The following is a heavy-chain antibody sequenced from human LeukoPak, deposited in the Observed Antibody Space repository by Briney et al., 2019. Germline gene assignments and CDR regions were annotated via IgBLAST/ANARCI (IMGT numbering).Heavy chain of an antibody. Sequence: SETLSLTCAVYGGSFSGYYWSWIRQPPGKGREWIGEINHRGSTNHNPSLKSRLTISVDTSKNRFSLKLSSVTAADTAVYYCAIGRYGSALDYWGQGTLVTVSS. D-gene: IGHD3-10*01. J-gene: IGHJ4*02. V-gene: IGHV4-34*01. CDR1: GGSFSGYY. CDR3: AIGRYGSALDY. CDR2: INHRGST.